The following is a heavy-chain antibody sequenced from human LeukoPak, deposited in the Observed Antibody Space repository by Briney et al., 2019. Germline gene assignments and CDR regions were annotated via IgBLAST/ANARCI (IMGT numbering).Heavy chain of an antibody. Sequence: GGSLRLSCAASGFTVSSNYMSWVRQAPGKGLEWVSVIYSGGSAYYADSVKGRFTISRDDARSSLFLQMSSLRVEDTAVYYCARTVYDLRGQSLVPGLDSWGQGTLVTVSS. V-gene: IGHV3-53*01. CDR2: IYSGGSA. CDR1: GFTVSSNY. J-gene: IGHJ4*02. CDR3: ARTVYDLRGQSLVPGLDS. D-gene: IGHD6-13*01.